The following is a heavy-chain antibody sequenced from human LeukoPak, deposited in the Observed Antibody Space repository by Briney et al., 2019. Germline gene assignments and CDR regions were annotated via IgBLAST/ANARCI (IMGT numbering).Heavy chain of an antibody. J-gene: IGHJ4*02. D-gene: IGHD5-18*01. CDR1: GYTFSDYY. CDR2: IKPNSGGT. CDR3: ARELDTAMANFDY. Sequence: ASVKVSCKTSGYTFSDYYMHWVRQAPGQGLEWMGWIKPNSGGTNYAQKFQGRVTLTRDTSISTAYMELSRLRSDDTAVYYCARELDTAMANFDYWGQGTLVTVSS. V-gene: IGHV1-2*02.